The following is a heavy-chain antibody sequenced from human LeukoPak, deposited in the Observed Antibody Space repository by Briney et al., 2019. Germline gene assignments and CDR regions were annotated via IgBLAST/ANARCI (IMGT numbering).Heavy chain of an antibody. D-gene: IGHD1-26*01. V-gene: IGHV1-69*04. CDR3: ARIVGATFPLDY. CDR2: IIPIFGIA. Sequence: SVKVSCKASGGTFSSYAISWVRQAPGQGLEWMGRIIPIFGIANYAQKFQGRVTITADRSTSTAYMELSSLRSEDTAVYYCARIVGATFPLDYWGQGTLVTVSS. J-gene: IGHJ4*02. CDR1: GGTFSSYA.